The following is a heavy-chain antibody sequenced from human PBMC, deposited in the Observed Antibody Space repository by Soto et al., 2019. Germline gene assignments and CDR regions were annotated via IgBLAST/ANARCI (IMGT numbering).Heavy chain of an antibody. CDR3: ARASSLYSNYVPFDY. D-gene: IGHD4-4*01. CDR1: GFTFSSYA. Sequence: GGSLRLSCVASGFTFSSYAMHWVRQAPGKGLEWVAVISYDGSNKYYADSVKGRFTISRDNSKNTLYLQMNSLRAEDTAVYYCARASSLYSNYVPFDYWGQGTLVTVSS. V-gene: IGHV3-30-3*01. CDR2: ISYDGSNK. J-gene: IGHJ4*02.